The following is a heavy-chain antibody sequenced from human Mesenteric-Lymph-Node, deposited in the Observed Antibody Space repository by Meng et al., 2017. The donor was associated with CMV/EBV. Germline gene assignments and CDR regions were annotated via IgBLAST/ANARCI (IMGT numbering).Heavy chain of an antibody. J-gene: IGHJ1*01. CDR3: NRVNAVTMWRFLTF. V-gene: IGHV3-49*04. CDR1: GFNFGDYA. CDR2: IRSKTYGGTT. Sequence: GESLKISCTASGFNFGDYAMSWVRQAPGRGLEWVGFIRSKTYGGTTEYAASVKGRFTISRDDSKSIVYLQLNSLKTEDTAVYYCNRVNAVTMWRFLTFWGQGTQVTVSS. D-gene: IGHD4-17*01.